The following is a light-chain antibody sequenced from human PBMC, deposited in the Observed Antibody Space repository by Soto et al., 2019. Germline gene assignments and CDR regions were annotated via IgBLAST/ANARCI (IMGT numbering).Light chain of an antibody. CDR3: TSYTSNPTPYV. CDR1: SSDVGAYNY. J-gene: IGLJ1*01. Sequence: QSVLTQPASVSGSPGQSIAISCTGTSSDVGAYNYVSWYQQHPGKVPKLVIYDVTNRPSGVSDRFSGSKSGNTASLTISGLQAEDEADYYCTSYTSNPTPYVSGTGTKVTVL. V-gene: IGLV2-14*01. CDR2: DVT.